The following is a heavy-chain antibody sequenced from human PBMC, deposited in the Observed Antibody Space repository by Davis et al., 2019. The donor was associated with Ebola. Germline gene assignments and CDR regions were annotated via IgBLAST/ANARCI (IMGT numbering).Heavy chain of an antibody. CDR3: ASGRLPIAVASPDD. Sequence: GESLKISCAASGFTFSSNTMHWVRQAPGKGLEWVSSISGSSSDIYYADSMKGRFTISRDNAKKSLYLQMDSLRAEDTAVYYCASGRLPIAVASPDDWGQGTLVTVSS. CDR1: GFTFSSNT. D-gene: IGHD6-19*01. V-gene: IGHV3-21*01. J-gene: IGHJ4*02. CDR2: ISGSSSDI.